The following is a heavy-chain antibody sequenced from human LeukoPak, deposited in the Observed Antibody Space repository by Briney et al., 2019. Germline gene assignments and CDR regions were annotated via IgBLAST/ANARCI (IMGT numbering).Heavy chain of an antibody. Sequence: ASVKVSFKASGYTFTSYYMHWVRQAPGQGLEWMGWINPNSGGTNYAQKFQGRVTMTRDTSISTAYVELSRLRSDDTAVYYCARDHDAFRIAVAWYSLRGYFDYWGQGTLVTVSS. J-gene: IGHJ4*02. CDR1: GYTFTSYY. D-gene: IGHD6-19*01. CDR2: INPNSGGT. CDR3: ARDHDAFRIAVAWYSLRGYFDY. V-gene: IGHV1-2*02.